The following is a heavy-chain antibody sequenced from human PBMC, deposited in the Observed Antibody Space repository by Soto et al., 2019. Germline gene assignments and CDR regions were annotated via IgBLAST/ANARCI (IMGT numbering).Heavy chain of an antibody. D-gene: IGHD7-27*01. Sequence: EVNLVESGGGLVRPGGSLRLSCAASGFTFSNSDMHWVRQTTGKGLEWLSGIGTVGDTYYPPSVRGRFTISRENAKNSLYLQMDGLRADDTAVYFCARGTGAQLMYFDLWGRGTLVTVSS. CDR1: GFTFSNSD. CDR2: IGTVGDT. V-gene: IGHV3-13*01. CDR3: ARGTGAQLMYFDL. J-gene: IGHJ2*01.